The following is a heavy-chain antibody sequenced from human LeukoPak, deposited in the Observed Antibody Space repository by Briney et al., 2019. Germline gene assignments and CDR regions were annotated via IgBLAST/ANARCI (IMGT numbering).Heavy chain of an antibody. CDR2: ISGSGGST. CDR3: AKDREVATIFFFDY. D-gene: IGHD5-24*01. Sequence: GGSLRLSCAASGFTFSSYAMYWVRQAPGKGLEWVSAISGSGGSTYYADSVKGRFTISRDNSKNTLYLQINSLRAEDTAVYYCAKDREVATIFFFDYWGRGTLVTVSS. CDR1: GFTFSSYA. V-gene: IGHV3-23*01. J-gene: IGHJ4*02.